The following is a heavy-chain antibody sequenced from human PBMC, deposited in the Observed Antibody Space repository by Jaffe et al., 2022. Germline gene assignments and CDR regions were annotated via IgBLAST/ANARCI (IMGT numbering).Heavy chain of an antibody. D-gene: IGHD7-27*01. Sequence: QVQLQESGPGLVKPSETLSLTCTVSGGSVSSGSYYWSWIRQPPGKGLEWIGYIYYSGSTNYNPSLKSRVTISVDTSKNQFSLKLSSVTAADTAVYYCARDMGTYYFDYWGQGTLVTVSS. J-gene: IGHJ4*02. CDR3: ARDMGTYYFDY. V-gene: IGHV4-61*01. CDR1: GGSVSSGSYY. CDR2: IYYSGST.